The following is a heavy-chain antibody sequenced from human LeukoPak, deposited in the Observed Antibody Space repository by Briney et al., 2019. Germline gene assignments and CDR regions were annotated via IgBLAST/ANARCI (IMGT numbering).Heavy chain of an antibody. J-gene: IGHJ4*02. CDR2: IKRKSDGGTT. Sequence: GSLRLSCAASGFTFSNAWMNWVRQAPGKGLEWVGRIKRKSDGGTTDYAAPVKGRFTISRDDSKNTLYVQMNSLKTEDTAVYYCTTDVTGTNWDYFDYWGQGTLVTVSS. CDR3: TTDVTGTNWDYFDY. D-gene: IGHD1-7*01. V-gene: IGHV3-15*07. CDR1: GFTFSNAW.